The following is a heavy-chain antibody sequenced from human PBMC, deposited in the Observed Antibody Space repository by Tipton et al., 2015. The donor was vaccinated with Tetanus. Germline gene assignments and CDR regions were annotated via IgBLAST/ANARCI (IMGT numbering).Heavy chain of an antibody. J-gene: IGHJ5*02. CDR1: GGPITSSHW. Sequence: TLSLTCAVSGGPITSSHWWSWIRQPPGKGLEWIGNIYSSGSTYYNPSLKSRVTISVDTSRNQFSLRLKSVTPADTAMYYCARDHRLSASYAGWFDPWGQGTLVTVSS. D-gene: IGHD2-8*01. V-gene: IGHV4-59*11. CDR3: ARDHRLSASYAGWFDP. CDR2: IYSSGST.